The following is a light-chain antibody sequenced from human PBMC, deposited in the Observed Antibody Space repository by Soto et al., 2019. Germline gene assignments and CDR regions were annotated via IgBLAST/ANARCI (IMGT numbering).Light chain of an antibody. V-gene: IGLV2-14*01. J-gene: IGLJ1*01. CDR2: EVS. CDR3: SSFTSRFTSMYI. CDR1: SSDVGLYDY. Sequence: QSALTQPASVSGSPGQSITVSCTGTSSDVGLYDYVSWFQQHPGKAPKLIIYEVSHRPSGVSSRFSGSKSGNTASLTISGLQAEDDDDYNCSSFTSRFTSMYIFGTGTKVTVL.